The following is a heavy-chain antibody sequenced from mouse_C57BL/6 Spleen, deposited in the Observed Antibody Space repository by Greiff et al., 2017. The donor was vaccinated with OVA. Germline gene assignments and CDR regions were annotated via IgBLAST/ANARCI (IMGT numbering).Heavy chain of an antibody. Sequence: QVQLKESGAELVKPGASVKISCKASGYAFSSYWMNWVKQRPGKGLEWIGQIYPGDGDTNYNGKFKGKATLTADKSSSTAYMQLSSLTSEDSAVYFCARIGALYYFDYWGQGTTLTVSS. J-gene: IGHJ2*01. CDR3: ARIGALYYFDY. CDR2: IYPGDGDT. D-gene: IGHD2-14*01. CDR1: GYAFSSYW. V-gene: IGHV1-80*01.